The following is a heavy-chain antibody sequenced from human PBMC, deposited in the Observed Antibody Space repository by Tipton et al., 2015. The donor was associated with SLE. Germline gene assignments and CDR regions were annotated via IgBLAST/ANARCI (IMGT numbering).Heavy chain of an antibody. CDR1: GGSISDYY. CDR3: ARQSEYSDWTGFWFDP. CDR2: MFFSGNT. Sequence: LRLSCTVSGGSISDYYWNWIRQPPGKGLEWIGYMFFSGNTHYPPTLNPSLKSRVTISGDMSKNQFSLKLTSVTAADTAVYYCARQSEYSDWTGFWFDPWGQGTLATVSS. V-gene: IGHV4-59*08. D-gene: IGHD3/OR15-3a*01. J-gene: IGHJ5*02.